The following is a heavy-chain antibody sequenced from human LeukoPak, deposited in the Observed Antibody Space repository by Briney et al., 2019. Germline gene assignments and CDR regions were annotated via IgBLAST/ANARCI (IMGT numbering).Heavy chain of an antibody. CDR2: INPNSGGT. Sequence: ASVKVSCKASGYTFTGYYMHWVRRAPGQGLEWMGWINPNSGGTNYAQKFQGWVTMTRDTSISTAYMELSRLRSDDTAVYYCAREYSNTWFDYWGQGTLVTVSS. V-gene: IGHV1-2*04. CDR1: GYTFTGYY. J-gene: IGHJ4*02. CDR3: AREYSNTWFDY. D-gene: IGHD6-13*01.